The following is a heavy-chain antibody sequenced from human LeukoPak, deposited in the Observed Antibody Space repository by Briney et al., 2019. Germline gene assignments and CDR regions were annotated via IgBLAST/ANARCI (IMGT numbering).Heavy chain of an antibody. D-gene: IGHD3-22*01. CDR3: ARGFNTYNYDSSGSHFDY. J-gene: IGHJ4*02. Sequence: SETLSLTCTVSGGSISSYYWSWIRQPPGKGLEWIGYIYYSGSTNYNPSLKSRVTILVGTSKNQFSLKLSSVTAADTAVYYCARGFNTYNYDSSGSHFDYCGQGTLVTVSS. CDR2: IYYSGST. V-gene: IGHV4-59*01. CDR1: GGSISSYY.